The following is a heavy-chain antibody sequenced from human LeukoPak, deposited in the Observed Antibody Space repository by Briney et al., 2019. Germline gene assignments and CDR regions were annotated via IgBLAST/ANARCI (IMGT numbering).Heavy chain of an antibody. D-gene: IGHD2-2*01. CDR3: ASRYCSSTSCYSSWFDP. J-gene: IGHJ5*02. V-gene: IGHV4-34*01. Sequence: SETLSLTCAVYGGSFSGYYWSWLRQPPGKGLEWIGEINHSGSTNYNPSLKSRVTISVDTSKNQFSLKLSSVTAADTAVYYCASRYCSSTSCYSSWFDPWGQGTLVTVSS. CDR2: INHSGST. CDR1: GGSFSGYY.